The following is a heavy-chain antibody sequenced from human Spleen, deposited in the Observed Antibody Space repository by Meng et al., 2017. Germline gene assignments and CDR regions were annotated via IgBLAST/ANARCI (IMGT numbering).Heavy chain of an antibody. Sequence: GGSLRLSCAASGFTFSNHAMSWVRQAPGKGLEWVSGISGSGGSTYYADSVKGRFSISRDNSKNTLYLQMGSLRLEDMAVYYCARVHDGYHGNNFDAFDLWGQGTMVTVSS. CDR2: ISGSGGST. J-gene: IGHJ3*01. CDR3: ARVHDGYHGNNFDAFDL. CDR1: GFTFSNHA. V-gene: IGHV3-23*01. D-gene: IGHD5-24*01.